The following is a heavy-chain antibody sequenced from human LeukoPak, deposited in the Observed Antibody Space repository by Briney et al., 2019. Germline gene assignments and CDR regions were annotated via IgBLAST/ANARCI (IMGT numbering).Heavy chain of an antibody. CDR3: AKDTIAVAATRAGAFDI. J-gene: IGHJ3*02. V-gene: IGHV3-23*01. D-gene: IGHD6-19*01. Sequence: GGSLRLSCAASGFTFSSYAMSWVRQAPGKGLEWVSAISGSGGSTYYADSVKGRFTISRDNSKNTLYLQMNSLRAEDTAVYYCAKDTIAVAATRAGAFDIWGQGTMVTVSS. CDR1: GFTFSSYA. CDR2: ISGSGGST.